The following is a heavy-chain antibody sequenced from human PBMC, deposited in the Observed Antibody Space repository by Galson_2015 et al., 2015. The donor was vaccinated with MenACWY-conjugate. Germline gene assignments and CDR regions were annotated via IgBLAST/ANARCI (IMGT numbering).Heavy chain of an antibody. V-gene: IGHV6-1*01. CDR2: TYYRSKWYN. CDR3: AREKRYSASWPFDY. J-gene: IGHJ4*02. CDR1: GDSVSSNSAG. Sequence: CAISGDSVSSNSAGWNWVRQSPSRGLEWLGRTYYRSKWYNDYAVSVKSRITINPDTSKNQFSLQLNSVTPEDTAVYYCAREKRYSASWPFDYWGRGTLDTVSS. D-gene: IGHD6-13*01.